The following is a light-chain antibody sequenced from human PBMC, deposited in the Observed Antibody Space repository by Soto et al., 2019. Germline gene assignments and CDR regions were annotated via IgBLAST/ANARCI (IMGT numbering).Light chain of an antibody. Sequence: QSALTQPASVSGSPGQSITISCTGTSSDVGGYNYVSWYQRHPGKAPKVMIYNVSNRPSGVSNRFSGSKSVNTASLTISGLQAEDEADYYCSSYTSSSTWVFGGGTKVTVL. CDR2: NVS. J-gene: IGLJ3*02. V-gene: IGLV2-14*01. CDR3: SSYTSSSTWV. CDR1: SSDVGGYNY.